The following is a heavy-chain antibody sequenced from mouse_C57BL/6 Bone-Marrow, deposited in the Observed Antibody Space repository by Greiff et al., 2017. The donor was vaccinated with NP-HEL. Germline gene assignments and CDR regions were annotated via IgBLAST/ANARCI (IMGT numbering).Heavy chain of an antibody. CDR3: ARELRLREDWFAY. Sequence: VQLVESGAELARPGASVKLSCKASGYTFTSYGISWVKQRTGQGLEWIGEIYPRSGNTYYNEKFKGKATLTADKSSSTAYMELRSLTSEDSAVYFCARELRLREDWFAYWGQGTLVTVSA. CDR2: IYPRSGNT. D-gene: IGHD3-2*02. CDR1: GYTFTSYG. J-gene: IGHJ3*01. V-gene: IGHV1-81*01.